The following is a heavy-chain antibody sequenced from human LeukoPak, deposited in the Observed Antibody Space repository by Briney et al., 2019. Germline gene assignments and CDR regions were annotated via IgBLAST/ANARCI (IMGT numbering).Heavy chain of an antibody. J-gene: IGHJ6*02. CDR1: GFTFDDHA. CDR3: ARDVWRRAFYYAMDV. D-gene: IGHD2-21*01. V-gene: IGHV3-9*01. Sequence: GGSLRLSCVASGFTFDDHAMHWVRQAAGKGLEWVSSISWYSANIGYADSVKGRFSISTDNAIDTLYLEMNSLRTDDTALYFCARDVWRRAFYYAMDVWGQGTTVAVSS. CDR2: ISWYSANI.